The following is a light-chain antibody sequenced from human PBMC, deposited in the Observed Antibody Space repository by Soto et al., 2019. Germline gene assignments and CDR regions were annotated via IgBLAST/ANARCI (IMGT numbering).Light chain of an antibody. Sequence: QSALTQSASVSGSPGQSITISCTGTTSDVGGHNYVSWYQQHPGKAPKLMIYDVSNRPSGVSSRFSGSKSGNTASLTISGLQAEDEADYYCSSCTSTSTVLFGGGTKLTVL. J-gene: IGLJ2*01. CDR2: DVS. CDR1: TSDVGGHNY. V-gene: IGLV2-14*03. CDR3: SSCTSTSTVL.